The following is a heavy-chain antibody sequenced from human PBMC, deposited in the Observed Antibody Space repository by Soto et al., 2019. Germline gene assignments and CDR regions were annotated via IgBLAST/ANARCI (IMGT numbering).Heavy chain of an antibody. CDR1: GYSFTSYW. CDR3: ARPFGMDV. J-gene: IGHJ6*02. V-gene: IGHV5-51*01. CDR2: IYPADSNT. Sequence: GESLKISCQGSGYSFTSYWIGWVRQMPGKGLEWVAIIYPADSNTRYSPSFRGQVTISADKSISTAYLQWSSLKASDTAIYYCARPFGMDVWGQGATVTVSS.